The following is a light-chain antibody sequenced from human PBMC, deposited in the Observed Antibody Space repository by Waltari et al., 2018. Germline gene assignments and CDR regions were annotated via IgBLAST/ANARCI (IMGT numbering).Light chain of an antibody. CDR1: QTISTY. CDR3: QQGYRTPYT. J-gene: IGKJ2*01. Sequence: DIQMTQSPSSLSASVGDRVTITCRASQTISTYLNWYQLKPGKAPKLLIYAASSLQSGVPSRISGSGSGTDFTLTISCLQPEDFATYYCQQGYRTPYTFGQGTNLDIK. V-gene: IGKV1-39*01. CDR2: AAS.